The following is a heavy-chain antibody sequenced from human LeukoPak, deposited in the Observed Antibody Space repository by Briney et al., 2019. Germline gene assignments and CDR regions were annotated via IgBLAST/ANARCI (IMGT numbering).Heavy chain of an antibody. Sequence: GGSLRLSCAASGFTFSNYAMHWVRQAPGTGLEWVAVISYDGSNKYYADSVKGRFTVSRDNSKNTLYLQMNSLRAEDTAVYYCATKTRHTSGTYFAHFDYWGQGTLVTVSS. V-gene: IGHV3-30-3*01. CDR3: ATKTRHTSGTYFAHFDY. D-gene: IGHD3-10*01. CDR1: GFTFSNYA. CDR2: ISYDGSNK. J-gene: IGHJ4*02.